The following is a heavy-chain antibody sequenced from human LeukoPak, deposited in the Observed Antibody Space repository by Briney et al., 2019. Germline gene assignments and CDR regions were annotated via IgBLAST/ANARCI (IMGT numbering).Heavy chain of an antibody. Sequence: ASVKVSCKASGYTFTGYYMHWVRQAPGRGLEWMGRINPNSGGTNYAQKFQGRVTMTRDTSISTAYMELSRLRSDDTAVYYCARDQGYYGSGASPWFDPWGQGTLVTVSS. CDR2: INPNSGGT. V-gene: IGHV1-2*06. CDR1: GYTFTGYY. D-gene: IGHD3-10*01. J-gene: IGHJ5*02. CDR3: ARDQGYYGSGASPWFDP.